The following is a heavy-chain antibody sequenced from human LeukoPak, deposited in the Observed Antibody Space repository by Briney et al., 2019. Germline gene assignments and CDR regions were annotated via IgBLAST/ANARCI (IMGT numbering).Heavy chain of an antibody. V-gene: IGHV5-10-1*01. CDR2: IDPSDSYT. CDR1: GYRSTSYW. J-gene: IGHJ4*02. D-gene: IGHD3-10*01. CDR3: ARRVGASYYYGSGSYNY. Sequence: GGTLPISCQGSGYRSTSYWSSWVRQLPGKGLEWMGRIDPSDSYTNYSPSFQGHVTISADKSIRTAYLQGSSLKASDTAMYYCARRVGASYYYGSGSYNYWGQGTLVTVSS.